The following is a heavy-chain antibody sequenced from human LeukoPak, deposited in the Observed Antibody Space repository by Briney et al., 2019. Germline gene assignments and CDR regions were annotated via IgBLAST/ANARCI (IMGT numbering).Heavy chain of an antibody. J-gene: IGHJ4*02. CDR1: GFTFSSYS. Sequence: GGSLRLSCAASGFTFSSYSMNWVRQAPGKGLEWVSSISSSSSYIYYADSVKGRFTISRDNSKNTLYLQMNSLRAEDTAVYYCARDHATIAVAGIEAYWGQGTLVTVSS. D-gene: IGHD6-19*01. V-gene: IGHV3-21*01. CDR3: ARDHATIAVAGIEAY. CDR2: ISSSSSYI.